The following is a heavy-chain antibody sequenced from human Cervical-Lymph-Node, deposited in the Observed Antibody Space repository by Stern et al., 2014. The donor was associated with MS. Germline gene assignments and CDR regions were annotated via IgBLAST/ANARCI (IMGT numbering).Heavy chain of an antibody. J-gene: IGHJ4*02. D-gene: IGHD3-3*01. V-gene: IGHV4-59*08. CDR3: AGSGTYYPDY. Sequence: MQLVESGPGLVKPSETLSLTCSVSGGSISSYYWNWIRQPPGKGLEWIANVHYSGTTNYNPSLQSRFTILPDTAMTNISLELTSVTAADTAVYYCAGSGTYYPDYWGQGILVTVSS. CDR1: GGSISSYY. CDR2: VHYSGTT.